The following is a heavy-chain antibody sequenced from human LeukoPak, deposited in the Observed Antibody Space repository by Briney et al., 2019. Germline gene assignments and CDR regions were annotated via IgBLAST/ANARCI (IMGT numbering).Heavy chain of an antibody. CDR3: TRVWDNSGCYEGAFDI. V-gene: IGHV3-73*01. CDR1: GFTFSSYA. D-gene: IGHD6-19*01. Sequence: GGSLRLSCAASGFTFSSYAMSWVSQAPGKGLEWVGRIRNKANNYATAYAASLRGRFTISRDDSAYTAYLQMSSLKTDDTAVYYCTRVWDNSGCYEGAFDIWGQGTMVTVSS. J-gene: IGHJ3*02. CDR2: IRNKANNYAT.